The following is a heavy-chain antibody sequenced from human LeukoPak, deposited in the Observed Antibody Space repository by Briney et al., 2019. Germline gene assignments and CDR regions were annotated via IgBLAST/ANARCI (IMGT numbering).Heavy chain of an antibody. CDR2: ISSSSSTI. V-gene: IGHV3-48*04. Sequence: GGSLRLSCAASGFTFSSYSMNWVRQAPGKGLEWVSYISSSSSTIYYADSVKGRFTISGDNAKNSLYLQMNSLRAEDTAVYYRARDFYCSGGSCYGDAFDIWGQGTMVTVSS. D-gene: IGHD2-15*01. CDR3: ARDFYCSGGSCYGDAFDI. CDR1: GFTFSSYS. J-gene: IGHJ3*02.